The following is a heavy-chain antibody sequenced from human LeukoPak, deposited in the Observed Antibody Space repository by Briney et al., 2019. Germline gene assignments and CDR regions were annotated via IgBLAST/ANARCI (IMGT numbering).Heavy chain of an antibody. D-gene: IGHD2-15*01. CDR3: ASGGRVGDIFDI. J-gene: IGHJ3*02. Sequence: PGGSLRLPCAASGFTFSSNWMYWVRQASGKGLVWVSRINRDGSSIGYADSVRGRFTISRDNARNKLYLQMNSLRAEDTALYYCASGGRVGDIFDIWGQGTMVTVSS. V-gene: IGHV3-74*01. CDR2: INRDGSSI. CDR1: GFTFSSNW.